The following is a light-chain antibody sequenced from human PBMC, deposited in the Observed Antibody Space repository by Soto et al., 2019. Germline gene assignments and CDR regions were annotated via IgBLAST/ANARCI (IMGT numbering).Light chain of an antibody. V-gene: IGLV2-14*03. CDR3: GSYETSNPRQIV. J-gene: IGLJ1*01. CDR1: SSDVGGYNY. Sequence: QSVLTQPASVSGSPGQSITISCTGTSSDVGGYNYVSWYQHHPGKAPKLIIYDVTSRPSGVSIRFSGSKSDNTASLTISGLRPEDEADYPGGSYETSNPRQIVFGAGTRVTVL. CDR2: DVT.